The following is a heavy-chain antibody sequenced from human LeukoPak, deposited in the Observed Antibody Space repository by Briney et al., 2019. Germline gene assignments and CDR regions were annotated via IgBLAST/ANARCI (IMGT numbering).Heavy chain of an antibody. CDR2: IYYSGST. CDR1: GGSISSYY. V-gene: IGHV4-59*01. D-gene: IGHD1-26*01. Sequence: LETLSLTCTVSGGSISSYYWSWIRQPPGKGLEWIGYIYYSGSTNYNPSLKSRVTIPVDTSKNQFSLKLSSVTAADTAVYYCARENGYSGYLDYWGQGTLVTVSS. CDR3: ARENGYSGYLDY. J-gene: IGHJ4*02.